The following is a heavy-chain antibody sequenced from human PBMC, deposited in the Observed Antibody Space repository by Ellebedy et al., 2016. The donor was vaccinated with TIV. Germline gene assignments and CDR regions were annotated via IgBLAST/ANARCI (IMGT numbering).Heavy chain of an antibody. Sequence: GESLKISCAASGFTYSSYSMNWVRQAPGKGLEGVSSISTSSSYIYYADSVKGRFSISRDNAKNSLYLQMNSLRAEDTAVYYCARKVPAPTTVPPNWYFDLWGRGTLVTVSS. D-gene: IGHD4-17*01. CDR2: ISTSSSYI. V-gene: IGHV3-21*01. CDR1: GFTYSSYS. CDR3: ARKVPAPTTVPPNWYFDL. J-gene: IGHJ2*01.